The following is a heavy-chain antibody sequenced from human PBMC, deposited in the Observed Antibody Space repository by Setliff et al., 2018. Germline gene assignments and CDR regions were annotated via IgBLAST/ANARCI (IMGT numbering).Heavy chain of an antibody. J-gene: IGHJ4*02. Sequence: ASVKVSCKASGYTFSNYGLSWVWQAPGQGPEWMGWISASNGQTRYTEELQGRVTMTTDTSTSTAYMDLRSLRSDDTAVYYCARSIALFGVDVVSCYFDHWGQGTLVTVSS. V-gene: IGHV1-18*01. CDR3: ARSIALFGVDVVSCYFDH. CDR1: GYTFSNYG. CDR2: ISASNGQT. D-gene: IGHD3-3*01.